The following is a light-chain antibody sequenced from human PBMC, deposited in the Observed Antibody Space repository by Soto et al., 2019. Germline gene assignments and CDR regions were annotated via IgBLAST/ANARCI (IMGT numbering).Light chain of an antibody. Sequence: QSALTQPRSVSGSPGQSVTISCTGTSSDVGGYNYVSWYQQHPGKAPKLMIYDVTKRPSGVPDRFSGSKSGNTASLTISGLQAEDEADYYCCSYAGSYTPPYVFGTGTKVTVL. V-gene: IGLV2-11*01. CDR1: SSDVGGYNY. CDR2: DVT. J-gene: IGLJ1*01. CDR3: CSYAGSYTPPYV.